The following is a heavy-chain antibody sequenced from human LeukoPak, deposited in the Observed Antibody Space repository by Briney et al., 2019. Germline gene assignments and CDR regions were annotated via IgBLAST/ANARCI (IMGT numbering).Heavy chain of an antibody. J-gene: IGHJ4*02. V-gene: IGHV4-30-2*03. Sequence: PSETLSLTCAVSGGSISNGGYSWSWIRQPPGKGLEWIGYIYHSGSTYYNPSLKSRVTISVDTSKNQFSLKLNSVTATDTAVYYCARHYGPWGQGTLVTVSS. D-gene: IGHD3-10*01. CDR1: GGSISNGGYS. CDR3: ARHYGP. CDR2: IYHSGST.